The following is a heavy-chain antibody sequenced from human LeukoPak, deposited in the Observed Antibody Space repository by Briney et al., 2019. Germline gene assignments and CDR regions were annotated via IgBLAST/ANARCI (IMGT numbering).Heavy chain of an antibody. Sequence: ASVKVSCKASGYTFTGYHMHWVRQAPGQGLEWMGMIYPRDGSTSYAQKFQGRVTVTRDTSTSTVHMELSGLRSEDTAVYYCARDQEGFDYWGQGTLVTVSS. CDR3: ARDQEGFDY. CDR1: GYTFTGYH. J-gene: IGHJ4*02. CDR2: IYPRDGST. V-gene: IGHV1-46*01.